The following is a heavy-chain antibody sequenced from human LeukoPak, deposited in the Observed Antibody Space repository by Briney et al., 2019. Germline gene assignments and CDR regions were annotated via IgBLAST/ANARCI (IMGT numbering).Heavy chain of an antibody. D-gene: IGHD6-19*01. CDR3: ARGGSGCFDY. Sequence: QSGGSLRLSCVASGVTFSSSAMTWVRQTPGKGLEWVSSITGSGDYYADSVRGRFTISRDNAKNTVYLQMNSLRVEDTAVYYCARGGSGCFDYWGQGTLVTASS. CDR2: ITGSGD. V-gene: IGHV3-23*01. CDR1: GVTFSSSA. J-gene: IGHJ4*02.